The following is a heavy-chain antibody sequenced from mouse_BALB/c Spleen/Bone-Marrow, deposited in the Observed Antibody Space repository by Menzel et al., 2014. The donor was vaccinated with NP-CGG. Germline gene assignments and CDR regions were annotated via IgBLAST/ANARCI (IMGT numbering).Heavy chain of an antibody. CDR3: TRRGFAY. CDR1: GFTFSNYW. J-gene: IGHJ3*01. Sequence: LQQSGGGLVQPGGSMKLSCVASGFTFSNYWMNWVRQSPEKGLEWVAEIRLKSNNYATHYAESVKGRSTISRDDSKSSVYLQMNNLRAEDTGIYYCTRRGFAYWGQGTLVTVSA. CDR2: IRLKSNNYAT. V-gene: IGHV6-6*02.